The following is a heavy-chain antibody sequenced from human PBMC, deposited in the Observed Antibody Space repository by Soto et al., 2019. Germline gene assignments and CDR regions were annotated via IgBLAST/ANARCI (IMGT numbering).Heavy chain of an antibody. V-gene: IGHV3-23*01. CDR3: AQSGYSSSWHYYCGLDV. D-gene: IGHD6-13*01. CDR1: GFTFSSYA. J-gene: IGHJ6*02. Sequence: EVQLLESGGGLVQPGGSLRLSCAASGFTFSSYAMSWVRQAPGKGLEWVSTIDGSGDSTYYADSVKGRFTISRDNSKNTLYLQMTSLRAEDTAVYYCAQSGYSSSWHYYCGLDVWGQGTTVTVSS. CDR2: IDGSGDST.